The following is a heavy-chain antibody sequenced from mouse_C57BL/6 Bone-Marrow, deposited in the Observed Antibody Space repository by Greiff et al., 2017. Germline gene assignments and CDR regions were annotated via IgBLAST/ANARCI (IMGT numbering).Heavy chain of an antibody. V-gene: IGHV1-69*01. CDR2: IDPSDSYT. CDR1: GYTFTSYW. Sequence: VKVVESGAELVMPGASVKLSCKASGYTFTSYWMHWVKQRPGQGLEWIGEIDPSDSYTNYNQKFKGKSTLTVDKSSSTAYMQLSSLTSEDSAVYYCARRGPYFDYWGQGTTLTVSS. J-gene: IGHJ2*01. CDR3: ARRGPYFDY. D-gene: IGHD3-3*01.